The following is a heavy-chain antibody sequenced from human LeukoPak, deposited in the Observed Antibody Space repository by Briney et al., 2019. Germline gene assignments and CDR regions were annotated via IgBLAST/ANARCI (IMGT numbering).Heavy chain of an antibody. CDR1: GYTFFDFY. D-gene: IGHD2-8*01. CDR2: INPNDGRT. V-gene: IGHV1-46*01. CDR3: ARSYFRDARGGFDY. J-gene: IGHJ4*02. Sequence: ASVKVSCKASGYTFFDFYMHWVRQAPGQGLEWMGIINPNDGRTTDAQKFQGRVSMTNDTSTSTCYMELSSLRSEDTAVYYCARSYFRDARGGFDYWGQGTLVTVSS.